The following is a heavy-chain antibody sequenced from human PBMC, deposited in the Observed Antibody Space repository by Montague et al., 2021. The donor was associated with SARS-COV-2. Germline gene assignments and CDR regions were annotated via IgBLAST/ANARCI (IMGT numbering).Heavy chain of an antibody. CDR3: ARLWGSDIVLMVYAIKGWFDP. Sequence: SETLSLTCAVYGGSFSGYYWSWIRRPPGKGLEWIGEISHRGSTKYNPSLKSRVTISIDKSKNQLSLNLYSATAADTAMYYCARLWGSDIVLMVYAIKGWFDPWGQGTLVTVSS. CDR1: GGSFSGYY. V-gene: IGHV4-34*01. D-gene: IGHD2-8*01. CDR2: ISHRGST. J-gene: IGHJ5*02.